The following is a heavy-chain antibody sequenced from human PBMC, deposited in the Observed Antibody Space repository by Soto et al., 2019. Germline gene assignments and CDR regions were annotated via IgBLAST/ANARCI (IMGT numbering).Heavy chain of an antibody. D-gene: IGHD1-1*01. V-gene: IGHV3-74*01. CDR1: GFSFSMYW. J-gene: IGHJ4*02. CDR2: TNDAGIST. Sequence: GAFLILSCAASGFSFSMYWMHWVRQVLVMVPELASRTNDAGISTNCEDSVKWRFTISRDNAKNPLSLQMNTLRVEVTAFYYCTSGPRSTTTGTGAFGGQGTLVTV. CDR3: TSGPRSTTTGTGAF.